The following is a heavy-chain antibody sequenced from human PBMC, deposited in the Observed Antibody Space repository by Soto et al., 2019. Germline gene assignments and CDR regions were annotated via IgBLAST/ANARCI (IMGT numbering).Heavy chain of an antibody. CDR1: VFSVIDYS. CDR3: ATWAIAVGGEGF. CDR2: ISSTGDLI. D-gene: IGHD2-21*01. J-gene: IGHJ4*02. V-gene: IGHV3-48*02. Sequence: GWSLRLSCTSSVFSVIDYSVNWVRQAPGKGLEWISYISSTGDLILYADSVKGRFTIARDIAKNSLYLQMDSLRDEDSAVYYCATWAIAVGGEGFWGPGTLVTVSS.